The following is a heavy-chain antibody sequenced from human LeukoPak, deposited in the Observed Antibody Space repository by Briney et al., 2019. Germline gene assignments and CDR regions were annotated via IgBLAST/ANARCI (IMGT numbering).Heavy chain of an antibody. CDR3: ATDRSPLRGYSGYDTGHAFDI. CDR1: GYTLTELS. J-gene: IGHJ3*02. Sequence: GASVKVSCKVSGYTLTELSMHWVRQAPGKGLEWMGGFDPEDGETIYAQKFQGRVTMTEDTSTDTAYMELSSLRSEDTAVYYCATDRSPLRGYSGYDTGHAFDIWGQGTMVTVSS. D-gene: IGHD5-12*01. CDR2: FDPEDGET. V-gene: IGHV1-24*01.